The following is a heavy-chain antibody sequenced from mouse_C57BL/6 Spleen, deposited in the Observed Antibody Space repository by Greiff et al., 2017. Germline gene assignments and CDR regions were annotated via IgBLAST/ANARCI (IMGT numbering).Heavy chain of an antibody. J-gene: IGHJ2*01. CDR1: GFTFSDYY. Sequence: EVQLVESEGGLVQPGSSMKLSCTASGFTFSDYYMAWVRQVPEKGLEWVANINYDGSSTYYLDSLKSRFIISRDNAKNILYLQMSSLKSEDTATYYCARVGAPAHADFDYWGQGTTLTVSS. CDR2: INYDGSST. CDR3: ARVGAPAHADFDY. V-gene: IGHV5-16*01.